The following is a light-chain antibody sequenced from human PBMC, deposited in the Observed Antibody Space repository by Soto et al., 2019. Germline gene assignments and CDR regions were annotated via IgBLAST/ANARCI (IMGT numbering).Light chain of an antibody. CDR2: AAS. CDR3: QKYSSVPV. Sequence: EIQMTQSPPSLSASVGDRVTITCQASQGIRNFVAWYQQKPGKAPKLLIYAASTLQSGVPSRFSGSGSGTDFTLTINSLQPEDVATYSCQKYSSVPVFGPGTKVEIK. CDR1: QGIRNF. V-gene: IGKV1-27*01. J-gene: IGKJ3*01.